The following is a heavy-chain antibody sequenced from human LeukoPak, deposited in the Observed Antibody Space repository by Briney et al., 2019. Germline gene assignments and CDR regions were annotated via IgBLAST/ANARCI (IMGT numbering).Heavy chain of an antibody. CDR1: GFTFSSYG. CDR3: AKDSYYYDSSGYYYNWFDP. V-gene: IGHV3-30*18. CDR2: ISYDGSNK. J-gene: IGHJ5*02. Sequence: GRSLRLSCAASGFTFSSYGMHWVRQAPGKGLEWVAVISYDGSNKYYADSVKGRFTISRDNSKNTLYLQMNSLRAEDTAVYYCAKDSYYYDSSGYYYNWFDPWGQGTLFTVSS. D-gene: IGHD3-22*01.